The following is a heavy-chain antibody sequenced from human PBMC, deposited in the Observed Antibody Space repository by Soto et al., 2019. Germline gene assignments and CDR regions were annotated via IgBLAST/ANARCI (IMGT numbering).Heavy chain of an antibody. V-gene: IGHV3-33*01. CDR1: GFTFNKYG. D-gene: IGHD3-10*01. CDR3: ARAGVENWLDP. CDR2: IWYDGSND. Sequence: QVQLVESGGGVVQPGRSLRLSCEGSGFTFNKYGMHWVRQAPGKGLEWVAIIWYDGSNDFYADSVKGRFTISKANSKNKVSVEVDSLRVEETGIYYCARAGVENWLDPWGQGTLVTVSS. J-gene: IGHJ5*02.